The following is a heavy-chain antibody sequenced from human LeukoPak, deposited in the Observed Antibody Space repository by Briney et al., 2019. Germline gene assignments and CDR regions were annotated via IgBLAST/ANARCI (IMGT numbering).Heavy chain of an antibody. CDR2: ISGSGGST. J-gene: IGHJ4*02. CDR3: AKDDELLWFGGYYFDY. D-gene: IGHD3-10*01. CDR1: GFTFSSYA. Sequence: PGGSLRLSCAASGFTFSSYAMSWVRQAPGKGLEWVSAISGSGGSTYYADSVKGRFTISRGNSKNTLYLQMNSLRAEDTAVYYCAKDDELLWFGGYYFDYWGQGTLVTVSS. V-gene: IGHV3-23*01.